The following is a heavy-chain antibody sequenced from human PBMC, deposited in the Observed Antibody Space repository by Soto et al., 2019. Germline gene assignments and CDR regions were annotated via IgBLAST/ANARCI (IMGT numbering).Heavy chain of an antibody. CDR1: GGSIRSSSYY. D-gene: IGHD6-13*01. CDR2: IYYSGST. Sequence: PSVTMSLTCTVAGGSIRSSSYYWGWIRQPPGKGLEWIGSIYYSGSTYYNPSLKSRVTISVDTSKNQFSLKLSSVTAADTAVYYCARHQSHSSSYVDPWGQGTLVTVSS. V-gene: IGHV4-39*01. CDR3: ARHQSHSSSYVDP. J-gene: IGHJ5*02.